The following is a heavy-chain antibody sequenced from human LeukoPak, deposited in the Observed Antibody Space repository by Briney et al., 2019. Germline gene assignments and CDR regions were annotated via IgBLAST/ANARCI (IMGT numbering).Heavy chain of an antibody. CDR3: ARVRRYYDSSGYYSDY. D-gene: IGHD3-22*01. J-gene: IGHJ4*02. V-gene: IGHV7-4-1*02. CDR1: GYTFTSYA. Sequence: ASVKVSCKASGYTFTSYAMNWVRQAPGQGLEWMGWINTNTGNPTYAQGFTGWFVFSLDTSVSTAYLQISSLKAEDTAVYYCARVRRYYDSSGYYSDYWGQGTLVTVSS. CDR2: INTNTGNP.